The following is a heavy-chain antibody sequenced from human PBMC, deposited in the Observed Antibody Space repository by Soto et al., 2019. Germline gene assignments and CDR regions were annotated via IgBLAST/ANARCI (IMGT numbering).Heavy chain of an antibody. D-gene: IGHD3-10*01. J-gene: IGHJ4*02. CDR2: IYHSGST. CDR1: GGSISSSSYY. CDR3: ARDLSYSSGH. V-gene: IGHV4-39*07. Sequence: SETLSLTCTVSGGSISSSSYYWGWIRQPPGKGLEWIGEIYHSGSTNYNPSLKSRVTISVDKSKNQFSLKLSSVTAADTAVYYCARDLSYSSGHWGQGTLVTVSS.